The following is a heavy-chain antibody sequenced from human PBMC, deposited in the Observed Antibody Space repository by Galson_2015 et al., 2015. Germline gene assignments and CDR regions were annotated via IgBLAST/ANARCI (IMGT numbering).Heavy chain of an antibody. CDR1: GFTFSSYG. V-gene: IGHV3-48*02. CDR2: ISSSSSTI. J-gene: IGHJ4*02. Sequence: SLRLSCAASGFTFSSYGMNWVRQVPGKGLEWVSYISSSSSTIYYADSVKGRFTISRDNAKNSLYLQMNSLRDEDTAVYYCARVRIVVVIVDYFDYWGQGTLVTVSS. CDR3: ARVRIVVVIVDYFDY. D-gene: IGHD3-22*01.